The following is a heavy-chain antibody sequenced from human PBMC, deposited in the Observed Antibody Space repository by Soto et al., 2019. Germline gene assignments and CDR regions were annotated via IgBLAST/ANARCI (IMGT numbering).Heavy chain of an antibody. CDR3: ASGSSLLWFGESDY. D-gene: IGHD3-10*01. Sequence: SETLSLTCTVSGGSISSSSYYWGWIRQPPGKGLEWIGSIYYSGSTYYNPSLKSRVTISVDTSKNQFSLKLSSVTAADTAVYYCASGSSLLWFGESDYWGQGTLVTVSS. V-gene: IGHV4-39*01. CDR1: GGSISSSSYY. CDR2: IYYSGST. J-gene: IGHJ4*02.